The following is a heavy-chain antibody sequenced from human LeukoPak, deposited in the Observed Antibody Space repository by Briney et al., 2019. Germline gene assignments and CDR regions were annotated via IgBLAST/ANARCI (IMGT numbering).Heavy chain of an antibody. CDR1: GGTFSSYA. CDR3: ARGVFVAVAGTEMGVSGPDY. J-gene: IGHJ4*02. V-gene: IGHV1-69*04. Sequence: GASVKVSCKASGGTFSSYAISWVRQAPGQGLEWMGRIIPILGIANYAQKFQGRVTITADKSTSTAYMELSSLRSEDTAVYYCARGVFVAVAGTEMGVSGPDYWGQGTLVTVSS. CDR2: IIPILGIA. D-gene: IGHD6-19*01.